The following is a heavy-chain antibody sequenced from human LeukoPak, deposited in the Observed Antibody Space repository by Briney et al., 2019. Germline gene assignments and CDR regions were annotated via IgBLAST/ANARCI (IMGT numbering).Heavy chain of an antibody. CDR3: AEGRGYYYDSSGLDWFDP. Sequence: GGSLRLSCAASGFTFSSYGMHWVRQAPGKGLEWVAFIRYDGSNKYYADSVKGRFTISRDNSKNTLYLQMNSLRAEDTAVYYCAEGRGYYYDSSGLDWFDPWGQGTLVTVSS. CDR2: IRYDGSNK. D-gene: IGHD3-22*01. J-gene: IGHJ5*02. V-gene: IGHV3-30*02. CDR1: GFTFSSYG.